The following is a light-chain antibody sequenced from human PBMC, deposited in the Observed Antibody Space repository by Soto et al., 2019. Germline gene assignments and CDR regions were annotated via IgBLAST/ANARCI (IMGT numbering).Light chain of an antibody. Sequence: ESVLTQSPGTLSLSPGERATLSCRATQSVTNNYFAWYQQKPGQSPRLLIYGVSSRATDIPDRFSGSGSGTDFTLTISRLEPEDFVVYYCQQSHSSPRTFGQGTTV. CDR2: GVS. CDR3: QQSHSSPRT. J-gene: IGKJ1*01. CDR1: QSVTNNY. V-gene: IGKV3-20*01.